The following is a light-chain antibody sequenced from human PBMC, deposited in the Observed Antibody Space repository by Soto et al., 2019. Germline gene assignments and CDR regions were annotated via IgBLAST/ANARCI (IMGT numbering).Light chain of an antibody. CDR3: QQYGSSPYT. CDR1: QSVSSSY. J-gene: IGKJ2*01. CDR2: GAS. Sequence: EIVLTQSPGTLSLSPGERATLSCRASQSVSSSYLAWYQQKPGQAPRLLIHGASSRATGIPDRFSGSGSGTDFTLTISRLEPEDFAVYNCQQYGSSPYTFGQGTKLEIK. V-gene: IGKV3-20*01.